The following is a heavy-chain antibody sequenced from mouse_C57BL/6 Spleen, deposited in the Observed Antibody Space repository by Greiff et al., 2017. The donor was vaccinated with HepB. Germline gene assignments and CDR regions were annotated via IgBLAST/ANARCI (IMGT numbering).Heavy chain of an antibody. CDR3: ARLTTVVATKYYAMDY. Sequence: EVMLVESGGGLVKPGGSLKLSCAASGFTFSDYGMHWVRQAPEKGLEWVAYISSGSSTIYYADTVKGRFTISRDNAKNTLFLQMTSLRSEDTAMYYCARLTTVVATKYYAMDYWGQGTSVTVSS. CDR1: GFTFSDYG. V-gene: IGHV5-17*01. J-gene: IGHJ4*01. D-gene: IGHD1-1*01. CDR2: ISSGSSTI.